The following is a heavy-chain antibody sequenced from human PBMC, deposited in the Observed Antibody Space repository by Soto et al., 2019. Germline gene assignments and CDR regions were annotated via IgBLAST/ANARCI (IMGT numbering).Heavy chain of an antibody. CDR3: AADGSTFEYYGMDV. V-gene: IGHV1-58*01. CDR1: GFTFTSSA. J-gene: IGHJ6*02. D-gene: IGHD3-9*01. CDR2: IVVGSGNT. Sequence: SVKVSCKASGFTFTSSAVQWVRQARGQRLEWIGWIVVGSGNTNYAQKFQERVTITRDMSTSTAYMELSSLRSEDTAVYYCAADGSTFEYYGMDVWDQGTTVTVSS.